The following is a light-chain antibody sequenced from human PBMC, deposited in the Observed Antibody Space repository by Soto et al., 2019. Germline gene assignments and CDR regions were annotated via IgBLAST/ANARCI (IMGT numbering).Light chain of an antibody. CDR1: QSISSW. Sequence: DIQLTPSPSTLSASVGDIVTITCRASQSISSWLAWYQQKPGKDPKLLIYKASSLESGVPSRFSGTGSATEFTLTITCLQTNDFAPYYCQQYNSYPYTFGQGTKLVIK. CDR3: QQYNSYPYT. V-gene: IGKV1-5*03. J-gene: IGKJ2*01. CDR2: KAS.